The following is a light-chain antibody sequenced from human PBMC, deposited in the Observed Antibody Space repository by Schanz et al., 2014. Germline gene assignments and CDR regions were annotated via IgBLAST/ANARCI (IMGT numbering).Light chain of an antibody. Sequence: EIVLTQSPATLSLSPGERATLSCRASQSVSSYLAWYQQKPGQAPRLLIYGASSRATGIPDRFSGSGSGTDFTLTISRLEPEDFAVYYCQQYGMTFGQGTKVEVK. CDR3: QQYGMT. J-gene: IGKJ1*01. V-gene: IGKV3-20*01. CDR1: QSVSSY. CDR2: GAS.